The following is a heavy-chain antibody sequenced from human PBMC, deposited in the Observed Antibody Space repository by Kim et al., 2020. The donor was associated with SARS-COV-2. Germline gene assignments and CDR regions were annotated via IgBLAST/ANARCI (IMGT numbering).Heavy chain of an antibody. D-gene: IGHD2-15*01. Sequence: GTTTYYADSVKGRFTISRDNAKNSLSLQMNRLRVEDTAVYYCARNKILDSWGQGTLVTVSS. J-gene: IGHJ5*01. V-gene: IGHV3-48*03. CDR2: GTTT. CDR3: ARNKILDS.